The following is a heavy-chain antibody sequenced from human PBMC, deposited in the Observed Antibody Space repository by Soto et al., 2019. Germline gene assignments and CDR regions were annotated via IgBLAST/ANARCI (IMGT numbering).Heavy chain of an antibody. CDR2: IYYSGIT. CDR1: GGSISTYY. D-gene: IGHD7-27*01. Sequence: QVQLQESGPGLVKPSETLSLTCTVSGGSISTYYWSWIRQPPGKGLEWIGYIYYSGITNYNPSLKSRVTTSVDTSKNQFSLKLSSVTAADTAVYYCARGAWASAFDIWGQGTMVTVSS. J-gene: IGHJ3*02. CDR3: ARGAWASAFDI. V-gene: IGHV4-59*08.